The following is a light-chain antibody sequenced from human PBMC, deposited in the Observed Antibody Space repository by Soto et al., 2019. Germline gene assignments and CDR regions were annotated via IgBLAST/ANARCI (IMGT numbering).Light chain of an antibody. CDR3: SLYTSENTYV. CDR2: EAS. Sequence: ALTQPPSVSGSPGQSATISCTGTSTDFVSYNRVSWYQQPPGTAPKLIIYEASNRPSGVPDRFSGSKSGNTASLTISGLQAAGEADYYCSLYTSENTYVFGTGTKVTVL. V-gene: IGLV2-18*01. CDR1: STDFVSYNR. J-gene: IGLJ1*01.